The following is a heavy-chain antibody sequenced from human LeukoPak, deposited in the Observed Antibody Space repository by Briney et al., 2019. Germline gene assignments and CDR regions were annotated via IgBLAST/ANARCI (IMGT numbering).Heavy chain of an antibody. V-gene: IGHV3-33*01. CDR1: GFTFSSYG. D-gene: IGHD6-19*01. Sequence: GGSLRLSCAASGFTFSSYGMHWVRQAPGKGLEWVAVIWYDGSNKYCADSVKGRFTISRDNSKNTPYLQMNSLRAEDTAVYYCARDKEAVAVYYFDYWGQGTLVTVSS. J-gene: IGHJ4*02. CDR2: IWYDGSNK. CDR3: ARDKEAVAVYYFDY.